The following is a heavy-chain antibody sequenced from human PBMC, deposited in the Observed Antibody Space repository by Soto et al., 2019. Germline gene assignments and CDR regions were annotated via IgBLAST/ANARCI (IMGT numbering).Heavy chain of an antibody. V-gene: IGHV1-3*01. CDR2: INVGNGNT. CDR1: GYTFTIYA. CDR3: ARETYGESVY. Sequence: QVRLVQSGAEVKTPGASVKVSCKASGYTFTIYAMHWVRQAPGQGLEWMGWINVGNGNTKNSHKFQDRVSISRDTSASTVYMELSSLRSEDTAVYYCARETYGESVYWGQGTLVSVSP. D-gene: IGHD4-17*01. J-gene: IGHJ4*02.